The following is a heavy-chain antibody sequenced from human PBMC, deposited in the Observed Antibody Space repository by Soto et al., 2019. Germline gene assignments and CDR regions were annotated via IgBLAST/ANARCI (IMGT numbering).Heavy chain of an antibody. D-gene: IGHD3-22*01. CDR3: AKVGYYDSSGYLYYFDY. J-gene: IGHJ4*02. Sequence: GGSLRLSCAASGFTFSSYGMHWVRQAPGKGLEWVAVISYDGSNKYYADSVKGRFTISRDNSKNTLYLQMNSLRAEDTAVYYCAKVGYYDSSGYLYYFDYWGQGTLVTVSS. V-gene: IGHV3-30*18. CDR2: ISYDGSNK. CDR1: GFTFSSYG.